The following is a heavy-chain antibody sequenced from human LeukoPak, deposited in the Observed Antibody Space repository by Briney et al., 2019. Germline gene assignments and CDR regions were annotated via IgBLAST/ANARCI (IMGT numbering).Heavy chain of an antibody. CDR1: GYTFTSYY. Sequence: ASVKVSCKASGYTFTSYYMHWVRQAPGQGLEWMAWINTHTGNTNYAQKFQGRVTMTTDTSTSTAYMELRSLGSEDTAAYYCARGPGGCSGGSCYHDYWGQGTLVTVSS. V-gene: IGHV1-18*04. J-gene: IGHJ4*02. D-gene: IGHD2-15*01. CDR2: INTHTGNT. CDR3: ARGPGGCSGGSCYHDY.